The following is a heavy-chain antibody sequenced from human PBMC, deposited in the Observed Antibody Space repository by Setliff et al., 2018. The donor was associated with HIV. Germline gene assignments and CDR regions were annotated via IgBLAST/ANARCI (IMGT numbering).Heavy chain of an antibody. V-gene: IGHV3-30*03. CDR3: AMFSSSSG. CDR2: ISYDGSNK. CDR1: GFTFSSYG. J-gene: IGHJ4*02. D-gene: IGHD6-6*01. Sequence: PGGSLRLSCAASGFTFSSYGMHWVRQAPGKGLEWVSLISYDGSNKYYADSVKGRFSISRDNPKNTLYLQMNGLRGEDTAVYYCAMFSSSSGWGQGTQVTVSS.